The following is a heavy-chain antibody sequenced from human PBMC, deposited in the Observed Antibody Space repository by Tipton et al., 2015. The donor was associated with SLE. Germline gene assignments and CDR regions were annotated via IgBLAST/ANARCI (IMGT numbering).Heavy chain of an antibody. V-gene: IGHV3-43*01. J-gene: IGHJ5*02. Sequence: SLRLSCAASGFTFDDYTMHWVRQAPGKGLEWVSLISWDGGSTYYADSVKGRFTISRDNSKNTLYLQMNSLRAEDTAVYYCAKGLHYYDSSGYYSDWFDPWGQGTLVTVSS. CDR3: AKGLHYYDSSGYYSDWFDP. D-gene: IGHD3-22*01. CDR1: GFTFDDYT. CDR2: ISWDGGST.